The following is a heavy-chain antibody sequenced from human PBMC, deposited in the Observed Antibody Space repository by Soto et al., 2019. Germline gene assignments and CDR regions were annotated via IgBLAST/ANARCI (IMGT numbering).Heavy chain of an antibody. Sequence: QVQLVQSGAEVKKPGASVKVSCKASGYTFTSYGISWVRPAPGQGLEWMGWSSAYNSNTNYAQKLQGRVTMATDTSTRTAGMELRILGSDDTDVYYCARVVVCSGGRCYSYLGYWGQGTMVTVSS. J-gene: IGHJ4*02. V-gene: IGHV1-18*01. CDR2: SSAYNSNT. CDR1: GYTFTSYG. D-gene: IGHD2-15*01. CDR3: ARVVVCSGGRCYSYLGY.